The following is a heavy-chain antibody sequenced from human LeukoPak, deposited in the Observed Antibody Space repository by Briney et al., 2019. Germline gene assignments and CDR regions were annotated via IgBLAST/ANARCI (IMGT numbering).Heavy chain of an antibody. D-gene: IGHD2-21*02. J-gene: IGHJ4*02. V-gene: IGHV4-31*03. CDR2: IYDSGST. CDR1: GGSISSGGYC. CDR3: AGDSSGGDLIFDY. Sequence: PSQTLSLTCTVSGGSISSGGYCWSWIRQHPGKALEWIGYIYDSGSTYCNPSLKSRLTISIDTSKNHFSLKLSSVTAADTAVYYCAGDSSGGDLIFDYWGQGTLVTVSS.